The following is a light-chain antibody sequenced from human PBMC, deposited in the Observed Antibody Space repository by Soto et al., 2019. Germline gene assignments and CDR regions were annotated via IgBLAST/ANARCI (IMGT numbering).Light chain of an antibody. CDR2: DAS. Sequence: EIVLTQSPGTLSSSPGERATLSCRASQSVSSYLAWYQQKPGQAPRLLIYDASTRATGISARFSGSGSGTDFTLTISSLEPEDFAVYYCQQRSNWPLTFRPGSKLEVK. J-gene: IGKJ1*01. V-gene: IGKV3-11*01. CDR3: QQRSNWPLT. CDR1: QSVSSY.